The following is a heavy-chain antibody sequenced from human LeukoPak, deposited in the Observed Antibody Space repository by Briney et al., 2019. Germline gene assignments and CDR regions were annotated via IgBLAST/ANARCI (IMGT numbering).Heavy chain of an antibody. CDR3: TTDPYYRYYAIPNLDY. Sequence: PGGSLRLSCAASGFSFSNAWMSWVRQAPGKGLEWVGRIKSKTDGGTTDYAAPVKGRFTISRNDSKNTLYLQMNSLKTEDTAVYYCTTDPYYRYYAIPNLDYWGQGTLVTVSS. CDR1: GFSFSNAW. V-gene: IGHV3-15*01. J-gene: IGHJ4*02. D-gene: IGHD2-8*01. CDR2: IKSKTDGGTT.